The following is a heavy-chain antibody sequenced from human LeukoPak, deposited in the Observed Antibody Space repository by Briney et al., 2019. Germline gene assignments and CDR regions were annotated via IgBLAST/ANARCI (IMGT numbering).Heavy chain of an antibody. CDR1: GGSFSGYY. J-gene: IGHJ5*02. V-gene: IGHV4-34*01. D-gene: IGHD3-10*01. CDR3: ARRGSGSYYRAVGWFDP. Sequence: KPSETLSLTCAVYGGSFSGYYWSWIRQPPGKGLEWIGEINHSGSTNYNPSLKSRVTISVDTSKNQFSLKLSSVTAADTAVYYCARRGSGSYYRAVGWFDPWGQGTLVTVSS. CDR2: INHSGST.